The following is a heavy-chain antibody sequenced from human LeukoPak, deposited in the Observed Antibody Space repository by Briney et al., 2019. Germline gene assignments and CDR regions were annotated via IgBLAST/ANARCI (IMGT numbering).Heavy chain of an antibody. CDR2: IYYSGST. V-gene: IGHV4-38-2*02. J-gene: IGHJ3*02. Sequence: PSETLSLTCSVSGYSINSGFYWGWIRQPPGKGLEWIGSIYYSGSTPYNPSLKSRVTISVDTSKNQFSLKLSSVTAADAAVYYCARVWELSDAFDIWGQGTMVTVSS. CDR1: GYSINSGFY. D-gene: IGHD1-26*01. CDR3: ARVWELSDAFDI.